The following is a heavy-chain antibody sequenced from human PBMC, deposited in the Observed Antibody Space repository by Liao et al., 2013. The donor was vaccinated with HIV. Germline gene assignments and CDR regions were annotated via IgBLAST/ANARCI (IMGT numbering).Heavy chain of an antibody. V-gene: IGHV4-34*01. D-gene: IGHD1-1*01. Sequence: QLQLQESGLGLVKPSETLSLTCAVYGGSFSDYYWSWIRQSPGKGLEWIGEIDHSGSSNYNPSLKSRVTISVDTSKNQFSLRLSSVTAADTAVYYCARGRGTSAFDIWGQGTMVTVSS. CDR3: ARGRGTSAFDI. CDR1: GGSFSDYY. J-gene: IGHJ3*02. CDR2: IDHSGSS.